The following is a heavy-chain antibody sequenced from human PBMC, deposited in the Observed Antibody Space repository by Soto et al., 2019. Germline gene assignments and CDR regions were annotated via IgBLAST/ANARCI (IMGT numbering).Heavy chain of an antibody. CDR1: GFTFSGSA. CDR2: IRSKAKSYAT. D-gene: IGHD3-3*01. J-gene: IGHJ4*02. Sequence: LRLSCAASGFTFSGSAMHWVRQASGKGLEWVGRIRSKAKSYATAYAVSVKGRFTISRDDSRNTAYLQMNSLKTEDTAVYYCARGVYDFWSGHPKGLDYWGQGTVVTVSS. CDR3: ARGVYDFWSGHPKGLDY. V-gene: IGHV3-73*01.